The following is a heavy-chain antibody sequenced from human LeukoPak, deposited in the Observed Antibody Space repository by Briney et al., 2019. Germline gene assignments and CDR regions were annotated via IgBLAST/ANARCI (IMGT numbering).Heavy chain of an antibody. Sequence: ASVKVSCKASGGTFSSYAISWVRQAPGQGLEWMGWISAYNGNTNYAQKLQGRVTMTTDTSTSTAYMELRSLRSDDTAVYYCARDPGSPGYSSSWYDFNWFDPWGQGTLVTVSS. D-gene: IGHD6-13*01. CDR1: GGTFSSYA. CDR2: ISAYNGNT. CDR3: ARDPGSPGYSSSWYDFNWFDP. V-gene: IGHV1-18*01. J-gene: IGHJ5*02.